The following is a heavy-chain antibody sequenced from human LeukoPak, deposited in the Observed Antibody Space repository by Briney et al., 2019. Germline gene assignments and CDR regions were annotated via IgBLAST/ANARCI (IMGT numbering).Heavy chain of an antibody. V-gene: IGHV3-15*01. Sequence: GESLRLSCAAYGFTFSNAWMSWVRQAPGKGLEWVGRIKSKTDGGTTDYAAPVKGRFTISRDDSKNTLYLQMNSLKTEDTAVYYCTTASGSYYYWFDPWGQGTLVTVSS. CDR3: TTASGSYYYWFDP. J-gene: IGHJ5*02. D-gene: IGHD1-26*01. CDR2: IKSKTDGGTT. CDR1: GFTFSNAW.